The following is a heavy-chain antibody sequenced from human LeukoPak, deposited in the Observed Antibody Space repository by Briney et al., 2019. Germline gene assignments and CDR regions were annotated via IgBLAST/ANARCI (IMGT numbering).Heavy chain of an antibody. V-gene: IGHV1-2*02. D-gene: IGHD4-23*01. J-gene: IGHJ4*02. CDR1: GYTFTDYY. Sequence: AASVKVSCKASGYTFTDYYMHWVRQAPGQGVEGMGWINPNRGGTDYAQKFKGGGTITRETSNSTAYMEERRLRADDTAVYYCARFDGATVGWGQGTLVTVSS. CDR2: INPNRGGT. CDR3: ARFDGATVG.